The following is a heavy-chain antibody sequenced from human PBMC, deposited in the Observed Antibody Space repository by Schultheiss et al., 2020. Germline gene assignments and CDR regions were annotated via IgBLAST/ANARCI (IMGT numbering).Heavy chain of an antibody. CDR1: GYTFTGYY. J-gene: IGHJ4*02. CDR3: ARGSSAVAGDY. Sequence: ASVKVSCKASGYTFTGYYMHWVRQATGQGLEWMGWMNPNSGNTGYAQKFQGRVTMTRNTSISTAYMELSSLRSEDTAVYYCARGSSAVAGDYWGQGTLVTVSS. CDR2: MNPNSGNT. V-gene: IGHV1-8*02. D-gene: IGHD6-19*01.